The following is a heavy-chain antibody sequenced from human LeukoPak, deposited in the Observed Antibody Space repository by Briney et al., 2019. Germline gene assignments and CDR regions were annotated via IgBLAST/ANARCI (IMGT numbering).Heavy chain of an antibody. CDR1: GFTFSSYS. D-gene: IGHD6-19*01. CDR2: ISSSSSYI. CDR3: ASSNDRYSSGWYPGDY. J-gene: IGHJ4*02. Sequence: GGSLRLSRAASGFTFSSYSMNWVRQAPGKGLEWVSSISSSSSYIYYADSVKGRFTISRDNAKNSLYLQMNSLRAEDTAVYYCASSNDRYSSGWYPGDYWGQGTLVTVSS. V-gene: IGHV3-21*01.